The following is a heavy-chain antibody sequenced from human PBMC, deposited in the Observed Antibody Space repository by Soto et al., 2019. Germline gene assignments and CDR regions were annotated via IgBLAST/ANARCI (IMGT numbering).Heavy chain of an antibody. Sequence: QVQVVESGGGVVQPGKSLRLSCAASAFTLSKFVMHWVRQAPGRGLEWVAVTSNDGSNTFYADSVKGRFTISRDNSKNTVYLQMNSLITEDTAVYYCARGNLDVWGQGTTVTVSS. CDR3: ARGNLDV. V-gene: IGHV3-30-3*01. D-gene: IGHD1-7*01. CDR1: AFTLSKFV. CDR2: TSNDGSNT. J-gene: IGHJ6*02.